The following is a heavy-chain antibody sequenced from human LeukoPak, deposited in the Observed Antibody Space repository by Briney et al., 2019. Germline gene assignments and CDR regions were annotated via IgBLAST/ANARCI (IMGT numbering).Heavy chain of an antibody. CDR2: ISSSGSTI. J-gene: IGHJ4*02. Sequence: GGSLRLSCAASGFTFSSYEMNWVRQAPGKGLEWVSCISSSGSTIYYADSVKGRFTISRDNAKNSLYLQMNSLRAEDTAVYYCARELVVVAATRDYWGQGTLVTVSS. CDR3: ARELVVVAATRDY. V-gene: IGHV3-48*03. D-gene: IGHD2-15*01. CDR1: GFTFSSYE.